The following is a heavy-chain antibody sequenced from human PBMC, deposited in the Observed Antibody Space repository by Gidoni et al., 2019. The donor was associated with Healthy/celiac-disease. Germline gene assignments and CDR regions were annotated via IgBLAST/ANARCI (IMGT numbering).Heavy chain of an antibody. V-gene: IGHV3-9*01. D-gene: IGHD2-21*01. J-gene: IGHJ4*02. CDR2: ISWNSGSI. CDR1: GFTFDDYA. Sequence: EVQLVESGGGLVQPGRSLRLSGAASGFTFDDYAMHWVRQAPGKGLEWVSGISWNSGSIGYADSGKGRFTISRDNAKNSLYLQMNSLRAEDTALYYCAKDIVGGAAVVSTHFDYWGQGTLVTVSS. CDR3: AKDIVGGAAVVSTHFDY.